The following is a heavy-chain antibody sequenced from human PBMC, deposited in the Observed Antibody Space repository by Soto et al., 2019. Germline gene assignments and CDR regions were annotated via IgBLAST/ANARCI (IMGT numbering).Heavy chain of an antibody. D-gene: IGHD3-10*01. CDR2: ISSNGGST. V-gene: IGHV3-64*01. CDR3: AREGVLLWFGELFRDAFDI. CDR1: GFTFSSYA. Sequence: PGESLKISCAASGFTFSSYAMHWVRQAPGKGLEYVSAISSNGGSTYYANSVKGRFTISRDNSKNTLYLQMGSLRAEDMAVYYCAREGVLLWFGELFRDAFDIWGQGTMVTVSS. J-gene: IGHJ3*02.